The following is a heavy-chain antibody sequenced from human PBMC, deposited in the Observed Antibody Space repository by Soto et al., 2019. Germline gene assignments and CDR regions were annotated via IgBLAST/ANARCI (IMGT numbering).Heavy chain of an antibody. D-gene: IGHD2-8*01. J-gene: IGHJ5*02. CDR1: GYTFTSYG. V-gene: IGHV1-18*01. Sequence: ASAKLSSKASGYTFTSYGISWVRQAPGQGLEWMGWISAYNGNTNYAQKLQGRVTMTTDTSTSTAYMELRSLRSDDTAVYYCARMVYARHWFDPWGNGTPVTVSS. CDR2: ISAYNGNT. CDR3: ARMVYARHWFDP.